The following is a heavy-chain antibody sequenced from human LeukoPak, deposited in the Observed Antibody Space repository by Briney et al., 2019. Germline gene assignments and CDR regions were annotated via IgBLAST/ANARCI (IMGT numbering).Heavy chain of an antibody. CDR3: ARAMAGGAVADNWFDP. D-gene: IGHD6-19*01. V-gene: IGHV4-34*01. Sequence: SETLSLTCAVYGGSFSGYYWSWIRQPPGKGLEWIGEINHSGSTNYNPSLKSRVTISVDTSKNQFSLKLSSVTAADTAVYYCARAMAGGAVADNWFDPWSQGTLVTVSS. J-gene: IGHJ5*02. CDR1: GGSFSGYY. CDR2: INHSGST.